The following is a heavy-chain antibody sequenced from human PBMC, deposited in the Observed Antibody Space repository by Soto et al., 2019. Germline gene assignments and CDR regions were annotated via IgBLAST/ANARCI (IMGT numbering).Heavy chain of an antibody. J-gene: IGHJ4*02. D-gene: IGHD3-22*01. CDR3: ASCHSTGYLFYY. CDR1: GGSISSYY. CDR2: IYYSGST. Sequence: SSRNPELTCTGSGGSISSYYWSGIRQPPGKGLEWIGYIYYSGSTNYNPSLKSRVTISVDTSKNQFSLKLSSVTAADTAVYYFASCHSTGYLFYYRRQGT. V-gene: IGHV4-59*01.